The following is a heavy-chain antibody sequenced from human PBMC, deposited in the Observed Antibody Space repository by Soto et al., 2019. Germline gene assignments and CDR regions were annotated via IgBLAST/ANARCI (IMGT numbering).Heavy chain of an antibody. V-gene: IGHV3-30-3*01. Sequence: GGSLRLSCAASGFTFSNYWLNWVRQAPGTGLEWVAVISEDGGTEYFADSVRGRFLISKDTSKNTVYLQMNGLRPEDTGIYFCARRLAPTVSALGYWGQGTLVTVSS. CDR2: ISEDGGTE. D-gene: IGHD4-4*01. J-gene: IGHJ4*02. CDR1: GFTFSNYW. CDR3: ARRLAPTVSALGY.